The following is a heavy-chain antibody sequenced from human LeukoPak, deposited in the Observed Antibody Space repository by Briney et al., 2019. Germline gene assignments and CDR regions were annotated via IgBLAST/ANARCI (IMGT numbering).Heavy chain of an antibody. CDR2: INSDGSST. D-gene: IGHD5-18*01. V-gene: IGHV3-74*01. J-gene: IGHJ4*02. Sequence: GGSLRLSCAASGFTFSSYWMHWVRQAPGKGLLWVSRINSDGSSTGYADSVKGRFTISRDNAKNTLYLQMNSLRAEDTAVYYCARKAGGYSYGPLDYWGQGTLVTVSS. CDR3: ARKAGGYSYGPLDY. CDR1: GFTFSSYW.